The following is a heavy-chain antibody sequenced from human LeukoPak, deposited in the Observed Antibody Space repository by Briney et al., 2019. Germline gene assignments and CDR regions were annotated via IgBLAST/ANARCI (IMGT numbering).Heavy chain of an antibody. CDR2: ISWNSGSI. J-gene: IGHJ3*02. CDR3: AKDLAAAGRLNAFDI. CDR1: GFTFDDYA. D-gene: IGHD6-13*01. Sequence: SGGSLRLSCAASGFTFDDYAMHWVRQAPGKGLEWVSGISWNSGSIGYADSMKGRFTISRDNAKNSLYLQMNSLRAEDMALYYCAKDLAAAGRLNAFDIWGQGTMVTVSS. V-gene: IGHV3-9*03.